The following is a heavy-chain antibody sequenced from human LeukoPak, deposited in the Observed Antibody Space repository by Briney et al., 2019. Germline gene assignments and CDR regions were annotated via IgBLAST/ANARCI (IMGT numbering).Heavy chain of an antibody. V-gene: IGHV4-59*01. CDR3: ARELSYDNSDSGAF. Sequence: SETLSLTCTVSRVSISKYYWGWLRQPPGNGLEWIVYISYSGSTKYNPSFKSRVTMSVDTSKNQFSLRLTSVTAADTAVYYCARELSYDNSDSGAFWGQGTVVTVSS. CDR1: RVSISKYY. CDR2: ISYSGST. D-gene: IGHD3-22*01. J-gene: IGHJ3*01.